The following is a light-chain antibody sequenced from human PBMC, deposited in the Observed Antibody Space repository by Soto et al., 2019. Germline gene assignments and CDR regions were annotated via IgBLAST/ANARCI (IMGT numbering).Light chain of an antibody. CDR3: QEYNNWPLT. CDR2: GAS. V-gene: IGKV3-15*01. J-gene: IGKJ4*01. Sequence: EIGMTQSPATLSVSPGERATLSCRASQGVNSNLAWYPQNRGQAPRLLIYGASTRATGIPARFSGSGSGTEFTLTICSLQSEDFAVYYGQEYNNWPLTFGGGTKVEIK. CDR1: QGVNSN.